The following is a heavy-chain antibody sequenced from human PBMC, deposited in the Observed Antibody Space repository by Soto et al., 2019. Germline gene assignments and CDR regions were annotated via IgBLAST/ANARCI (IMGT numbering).Heavy chain of an antibody. CDR3: VTGDHLVR. D-gene: IGHD6-6*01. V-gene: IGHV1-2*02. Sequence: ASVKVSCKTSGYTFTGYYLNWVRQAPGRGLEWVGWINPKTGDTDNAQKFQGRVTMTTDTSISTGYMELSGLKSDDTAVYYCVTGDHLVRWGQGTRVTVSS. CDR2: INPKTGDT. CDR1: GYTFTGYY. J-gene: IGHJ4*02.